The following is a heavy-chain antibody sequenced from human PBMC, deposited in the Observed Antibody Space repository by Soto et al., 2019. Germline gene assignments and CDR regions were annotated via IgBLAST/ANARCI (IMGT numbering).Heavy chain of an antibody. CDR1: GGSIVRYP. J-gene: IGHJ4*02. CDR3: ARDTVLTGMFDF. V-gene: IGHV4-59*01. CDR2: VYYTGTT. Sequence: SETLSLTYTVSGGSIVRYPWSWVRQPPGKGLEWIASVYYTGTTNYNPSLGSRVTISIDAPENQISLKLTSVTAADTAFYYCARDTVLTGMFDFWGQGTLVTVSS. D-gene: IGHD4-17*01.